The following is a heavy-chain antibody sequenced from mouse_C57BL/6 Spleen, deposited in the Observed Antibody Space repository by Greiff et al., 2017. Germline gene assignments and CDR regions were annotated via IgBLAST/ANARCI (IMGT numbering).Heavy chain of an antibody. CDR1: GYTFTEYT. V-gene: IGHV1-62-2*01. CDR3: ARHGTDYDYPWYFDY. D-gene: IGHD2-4*01. CDR2: FYTGSGSI. J-gene: IGHJ2*01. Sequence: QVQLQQSGAELVKPGASVKLSCKASGYTFTEYTIHWVKQRSEPGLEWIGWFYTGSGSIKYNEKFKDKATLTADKSSSPGYLELSRLTSEDSAVYFCARHGTDYDYPWYFDYLGQGTTLTVSS.